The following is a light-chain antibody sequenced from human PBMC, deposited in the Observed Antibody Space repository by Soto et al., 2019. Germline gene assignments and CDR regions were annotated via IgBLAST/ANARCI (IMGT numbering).Light chain of an antibody. CDR3: QQYDNIRVT. J-gene: IGKJ3*01. CDR1: EDISHY. V-gene: IGKV1-33*01. Sequence: DIQMTQSPSSLSASIGDRVTISCHASEDISHYVNWYQQQPGKAPKLLIYDGYELQTGVPSRFSGSGSKTDFYLTISSLRPEDFASYYCQQYDNIRVTFGPGTRVVLK. CDR2: DGY.